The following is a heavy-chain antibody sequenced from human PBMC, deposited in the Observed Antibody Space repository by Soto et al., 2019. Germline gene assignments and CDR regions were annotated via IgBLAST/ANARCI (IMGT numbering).Heavy chain of an antibody. CDR2: ISYDGSNK. Sequence: GGSLRLSCAASGFTFSSYGMHWVRQAPGKGLEWVAVISYDGSNKYYADSVKGRFTISRDNSKNTLYLQMNSLRAEDTAVYYCAKDLTVTPNWFDPWGQGTLVTVSS. CDR1: GFTFSSYG. V-gene: IGHV3-30*18. D-gene: IGHD4-17*01. J-gene: IGHJ5*02. CDR3: AKDLTVTPNWFDP.